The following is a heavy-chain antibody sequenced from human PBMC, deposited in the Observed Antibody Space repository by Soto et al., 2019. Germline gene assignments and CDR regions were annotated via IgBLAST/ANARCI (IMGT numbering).Heavy chain of an antibody. V-gene: IGHV4-59*01. CDR1: GGSISSYY. D-gene: IGHD6-19*01. CDR3: ARDLDSSGWYGVGY. CDR2: IYYSGST. J-gene: IGHJ4*02. Sequence: QVQLQESGPGLVKPSETLSLTCTVSGGSISSYYWSWIRQPPGKGLEWIGYIYYSGSTNYNPSLKSRVTISVDTSKNQFSLKLSSVTAADTAVYYCARDLDSSGWYGVGYWGQGTLVTVSS.